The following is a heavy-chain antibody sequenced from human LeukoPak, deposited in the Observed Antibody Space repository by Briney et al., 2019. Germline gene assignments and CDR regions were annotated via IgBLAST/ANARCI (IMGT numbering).Heavy chain of an antibody. D-gene: IGHD1-14*01. J-gene: IGHJ3*02. V-gene: IGHV3-9*01. CDR3: AKDVTDYLTNAGAFDI. Sequence: PGGSLRLSCAASGFTFSSYWMSWVRQAPGKGLEWVSGISWNSGSIGYADSVKGRFTISRDNAKNSLYLQMNSLRAEDTALYYCAKDVTDYLTNAGAFDIWGQGTMVTVSS. CDR1: GFTFSSYW. CDR2: ISWNSGSI.